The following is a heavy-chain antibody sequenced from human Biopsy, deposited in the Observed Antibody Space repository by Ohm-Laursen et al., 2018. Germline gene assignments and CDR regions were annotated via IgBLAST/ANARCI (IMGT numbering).Heavy chain of an antibody. Sequence: SLRLSCAAPGFNFDEYGMAWGRKGPGKGLEWVAGINRNGENIGYVESVKGRFTISRDNAKNSLFLQMSSLSAEDTALYYCARGGSYDLWGQGTLVTVSS. D-gene: IGHD1-26*01. CDR1: GFNFDEYG. V-gene: IGHV3-20*04. J-gene: IGHJ5*02. CDR3: ARGGSYDL. CDR2: INRNGENI.